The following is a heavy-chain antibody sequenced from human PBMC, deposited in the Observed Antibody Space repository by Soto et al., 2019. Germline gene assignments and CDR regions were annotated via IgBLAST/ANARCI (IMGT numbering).Heavy chain of an antibody. D-gene: IGHD6-13*01. J-gene: IGHJ3*02. CDR2: ISSSSSYT. CDR3: ARGKQLDAAFDI. V-gene: IGHV3-11*05. Sequence: QVQLVESGGGLVKPGGSLRLSCAASGFTFSDYYMSWIRQAPGKGLEWVSYISSSSSYTNYADSVKGRFTISRDNAKNSLYLQMNSLRAEDTAVYYCARGKQLDAAFDIWGQGTMVTVSS. CDR1: GFTFSDYY.